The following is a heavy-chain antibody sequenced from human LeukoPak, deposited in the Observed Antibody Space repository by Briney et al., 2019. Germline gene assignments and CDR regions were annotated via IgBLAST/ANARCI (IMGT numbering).Heavy chain of an antibody. Sequence: PGGSLGLSCAASGFTFSNHWMHWVRQVPGKGLVWVSRSDGGGSSTSYADSVKGRFSIFRDNAKSTLYLQMNSLRVEDTAVYYCARGPGSSGGAYVGDYWGHGTLVTVSS. V-gene: IGHV3-74*01. CDR3: ARGPGSSGGAYVGDY. CDR2: SDGGGSST. J-gene: IGHJ4*01. D-gene: IGHD3-22*01. CDR1: GFTFSNHW.